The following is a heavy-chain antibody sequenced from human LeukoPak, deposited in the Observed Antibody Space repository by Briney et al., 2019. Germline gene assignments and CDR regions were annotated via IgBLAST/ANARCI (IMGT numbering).Heavy chain of an antibody. J-gene: IGHJ4*02. V-gene: IGHV3-11*04. CDR2: IYNGGDTI. D-gene: IGHD6-19*01. CDR3: ARDQIAVAALFDY. CDR1: GFTFSDHY. Sequence: PGGSLRLSCATSGFTFSDHYMTWIRQAPGKGLETVSYIYNGGDTIYYADSVRGRFTISRDNAESSLYLQMNSLRAEDTAVYYCARDQIAVAALFDYWGQGTLVTVSS.